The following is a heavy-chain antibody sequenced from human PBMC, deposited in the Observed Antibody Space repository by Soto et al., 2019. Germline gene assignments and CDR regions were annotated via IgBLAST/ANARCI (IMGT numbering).Heavy chain of an antibody. CDR2: ISSTTNYI. J-gene: IGHJ4*02. CDR1: GFTFTRYS. CDR3: ARESEDLTSNFDY. Sequence: AGGSLRLCCADSGFTFTRYSMNWIRQAPGKGLEWVSSISSTTNYIYYGDSMKGRFTISRDNAKNSLYLEMNSLRAEDTAVYYCARESEDLTSNFDYWGQGTLVTVSS. V-gene: IGHV3-21*06.